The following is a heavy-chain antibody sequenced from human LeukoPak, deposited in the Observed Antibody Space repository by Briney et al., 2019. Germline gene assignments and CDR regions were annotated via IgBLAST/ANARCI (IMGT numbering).Heavy chain of an antibody. J-gene: IGHJ4*02. D-gene: IGHD3-9*01. CDR3: AREYFPPGLLTIVFDN. Sequence: GGSLRLSCAASGFSLSSYYMSWVRQAPGKGLEWMANIGYDGSQKNYDDSLKGRFTISRDNAKNSVYLQMNSQRAEDTAVYYCAREYFPPGLLTIVFDNWGQGTLVTVSS. V-gene: IGHV3-7*01. CDR2: IGYDGSQK. CDR1: GFSLSSYY.